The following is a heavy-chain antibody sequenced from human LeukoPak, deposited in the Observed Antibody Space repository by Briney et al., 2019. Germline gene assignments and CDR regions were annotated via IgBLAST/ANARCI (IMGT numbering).Heavy chain of an antibody. J-gene: IGHJ2*01. CDR1: GGSVRSHY. CDR2: IHYSGTT. V-gene: IGHV4-59*02. Sequence: PSETLSLTCTVSGGSVRSHYWSWIRQPPGKGLEWIGYIHYSGTTYHNPSLKSRVTMSVDTSKTQVSLNVTSVTAADTAVYYCARVNSGQLLYWFFDLWGRGSQSLSPQ. D-gene: IGHD4-23*01. CDR3: ARVNSGQLLYWFFDL.